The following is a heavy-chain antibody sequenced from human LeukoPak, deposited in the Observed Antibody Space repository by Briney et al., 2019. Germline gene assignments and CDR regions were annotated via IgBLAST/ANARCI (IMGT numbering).Heavy chain of an antibody. V-gene: IGHV3-30*18. Sequence: GGSLRLSCAASGFTFSSYGMHWVRQAPGKGLEWVAVISYDGSNKYYADSVKGRFTISRDNSKNTLYLQMNSLRAEDTAVYYCAKETAMVRGVTETAGFFDYWGQGTLVTVSS. J-gene: IGHJ4*02. CDR2: ISYDGSNK. D-gene: IGHD3-10*01. CDR1: GFTFSSYG. CDR3: AKETAMVRGVTETAGFFDY.